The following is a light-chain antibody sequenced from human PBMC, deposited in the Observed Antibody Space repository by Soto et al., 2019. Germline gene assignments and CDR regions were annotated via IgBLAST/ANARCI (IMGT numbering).Light chain of an antibody. CDR3: QQYDNIPLT. Sequence: DIQITQSPSSLSSSVLERFTISCRASQSISSWLAWYQQKPGAAPKLLIYDASNLQAGVPSRFSGSGSGTEFTFTISSLQPEDVATYYCQQYDNIPLTFGGGTKVDNK. CDR1: QSISSW. CDR2: DAS. J-gene: IGKJ4*01. V-gene: IGKV1-33*01.